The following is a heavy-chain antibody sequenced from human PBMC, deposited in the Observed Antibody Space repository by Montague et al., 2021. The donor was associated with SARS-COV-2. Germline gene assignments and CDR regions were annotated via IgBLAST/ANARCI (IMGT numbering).Heavy chain of an antibody. CDR1: GDSIRSSGYY. CDR2: VYYSGST. V-gene: IGHV4-39*01. D-gene: IGHD3-16*02. Sequence: SETLSLTCSVSGDSIRSSGYYWGWIRQPPGKGLEWIGTVYYSGSTNYNPSLKSRVTMPVDTSKNQFSLGLRSVTAADTAVYYCARLGFVELWLNLGWFDPWGQGTLGTVSS. CDR3: ARLGFVELWLNLGWFDP. J-gene: IGHJ5*02.